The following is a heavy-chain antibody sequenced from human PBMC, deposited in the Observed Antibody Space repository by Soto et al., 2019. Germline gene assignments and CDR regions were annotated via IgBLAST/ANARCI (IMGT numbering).Heavy chain of an antibody. V-gene: IGHV3-15*07. CDR3: TTDSYITSIIVRFDY. CDR1: GFTFSNAW. CDR2: VKSKNDGGTT. J-gene: IGHJ4*01. D-gene: IGHD3-22*01. Sequence: PGGSLRLSCAASGFTFSNAWINWVGQAPGKGLEWVGRVKSKNDGGTTDFAAPVKGRFAISRDDSKNMVYLEMNSLQTEDTAIYYCTTDSYITSIIVRFDYWGHGTLVTVSS.